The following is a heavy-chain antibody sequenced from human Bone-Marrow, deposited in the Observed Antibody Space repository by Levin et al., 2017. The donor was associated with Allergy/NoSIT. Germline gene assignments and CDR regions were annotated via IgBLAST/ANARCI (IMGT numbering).Heavy chain of an antibody. CDR3: ARYQSGSFDI. D-gene: IGHD3-22*01. Sequence: LGESLKISCAASGFTFSDYAIHWVRQAPGKGLEWVAVVSYDGGNKYYAGSVKGRFTISRDNSKNTLFLQMNTLRPDDTAMYFCARYQSGSFDIWGQGTMVIVSS. CDR1: GFTFSDYA. J-gene: IGHJ3*02. V-gene: IGHV3-30-3*01. CDR2: VSYDGGNK.